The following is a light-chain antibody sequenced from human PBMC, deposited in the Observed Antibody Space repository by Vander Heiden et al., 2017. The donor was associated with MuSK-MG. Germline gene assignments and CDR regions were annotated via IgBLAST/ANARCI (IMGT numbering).Light chain of an antibody. V-gene: IGLV6-57*03. CDR2: ADI. CDR1: SGNIASND. Sequence: NFMLTQPHSVSESPGTAVTISCTRSSGNIASNDVQWYQQRPGSAPTTVIYADIQRPSGVPDRFSGSIDSSSNSASLTISGLKTEDEADYYCQSYDTSSHVVFGGGTKLTVL. J-gene: IGLJ2*01. CDR3: QSYDTSSHVV.